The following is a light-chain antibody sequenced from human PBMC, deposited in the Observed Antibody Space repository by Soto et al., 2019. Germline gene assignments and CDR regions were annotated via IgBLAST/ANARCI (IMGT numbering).Light chain of an antibody. CDR1: QSVSSN. V-gene: IGKV3-15*01. J-gene: IGKJ3*01. CDR3: QQYNNWPPGVT. Sequence: EIVMTQSPATLSVSPGARATLSGRASQSVSSNLAWYQQKTGQAPRVLIYGAFTRATGIPARFSGSGSVTEFTITIRGLQSSDFAVYYCQQYNNWPPGVTFGPGTKGDI. CDR2: GAF.